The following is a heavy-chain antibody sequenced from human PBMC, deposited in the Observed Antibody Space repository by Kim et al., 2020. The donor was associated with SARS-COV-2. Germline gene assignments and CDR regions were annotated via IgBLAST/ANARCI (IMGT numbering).Heavy chain of an antibody. CDR1: GFTFSSYG. Sequence: GGSLRLSCAASGFTFSSYGMHWVRQAPGKGLEWVAVIWYDGSNKYYADSVKGRFTISRDNSKNTLYLQMNSLRAEDTAVYYCARGGYSYVPVDYWGQGTLVTVSS. D-gene: IGHD5-18*01. CDR2: IWYDGSNK. CDR3: ARGGYSYVPVDY. V-gene: IGHV3-33*01. J-gene: IGHJ4*02.